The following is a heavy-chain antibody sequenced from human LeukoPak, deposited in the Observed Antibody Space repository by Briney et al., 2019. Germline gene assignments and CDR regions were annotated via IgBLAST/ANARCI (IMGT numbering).Heavy chain of an antibody. CDR2: IRSKANSYAT. CDR3: TSPHSSGYSGPIDY. Sequence: PGGSLKLSRAASGFTFSGSAMHWVRQASGKGLEWVGRIRSKANSYATAYAASVKGRFTISRDDSKNTAYLQMNSLKTEDTAVYYCTSPHSSGYSGPIDYWGQGTLVTVSS. V-gene: IGHV3-73*01. D-gene: IGHD3-22*01. CDR1: GFTFSGSA. J-gene: IGHJ4*02.